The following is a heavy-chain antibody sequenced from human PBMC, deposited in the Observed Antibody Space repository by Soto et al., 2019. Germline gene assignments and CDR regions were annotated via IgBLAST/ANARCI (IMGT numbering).Heavy chain of an antibody. CDR3: AKDMVRGFHLPDDAFDI. CDR2: ISWNSGSI. Sequence: DVQLVESGGGLVQPGRSLRLSCAASGFTFDDYAMHWVRQAPGKGLEWVSGISWNSGSIGYADSVKGRFTISRDNAKNSLYLQMNSLRAEDTALYYCAKDMVRGFHLPDDAFDIWGQGTMVTVSS. J-gene: IGHJ3*02. CDR1: GFTFDDYA. D-gene: IGHD3-10*01. V-gene: IGHV3-9*01.